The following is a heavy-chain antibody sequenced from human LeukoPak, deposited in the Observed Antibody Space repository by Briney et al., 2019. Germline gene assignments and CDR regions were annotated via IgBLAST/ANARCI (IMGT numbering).Heavy chain of an antibody. CDR2: ITDNGFNT. J-gene: IGHJ5*02. CDR3: AKGLRGNYDH. Sequence: PGGSLRLSCAASGFTFNNYAMAWVRQAPEKGLEWVSSITDNGFNTYYADSVKGRFTISRDNSKNTLYLQMNSLRAEDTALYYCAKGLRGNYDHWGQGTLATVSS. V-gene: IGHV3-23*01. D-gene: IGHD1-26*01. CDR1: GFTFNNYA.